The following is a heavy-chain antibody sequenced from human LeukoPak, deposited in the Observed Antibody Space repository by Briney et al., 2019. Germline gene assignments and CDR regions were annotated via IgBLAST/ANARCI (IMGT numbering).Heavy chain of an antibody. CDR3: ARANFLYCSSSTCLFDY. D-gene: IGHD2-2*01. Sequence: ASVKVSCKASGYTFTDYYTHWVRQAPGQGFEWMGWINPNDGDTNYAQKFQGRVTMTRDTSISTAHMEVSRQRSDDTAVYYCARANFLYCSSSTCLFDYWGQGTLVTVSS. CDR1: GYTFTDYY. J-gene: IGHJ4*02. CDR2: INPNDGDT. V-gene: IGHV1-2*02.